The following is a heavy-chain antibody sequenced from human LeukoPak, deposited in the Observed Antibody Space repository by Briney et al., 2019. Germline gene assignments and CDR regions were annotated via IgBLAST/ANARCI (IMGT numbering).Heavy chain of an antibody. CDR2: IVVGSGIT. D-gene: IGHD1-26*01. V-gene: IGHV1-58*02. CDR1: GFTFTSSA. J-gene: IGHJ4*02. Sequence: SVKVSCKASGFTFTSSAMQWVRQARGQRLEWIGWIVVGSGITNYAQKFQERVTITRDMSTSTAYMELSSLRSEDTAVYYCAADRWVGATTFDYWGQGTLVTVSS. CDR3: AADRWVGATTFDY.